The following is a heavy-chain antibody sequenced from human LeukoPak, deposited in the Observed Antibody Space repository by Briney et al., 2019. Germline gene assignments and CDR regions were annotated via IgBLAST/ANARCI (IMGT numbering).Heavy chain of an antibody. CDR1: GYTFTNYG. Sequence: ASVKVSCKASGYTFTNYGISWVRQAPGQGLEWMGRISAYNGNTNYAQNLQGRVTMTTDTSTSTVYMELSSLRSDDTAVYYCARGGVAARPYNWFDPWGQGTLVTVSS. CDR3: ARGGVAARPYNWFDP. D-gene: IGHD6-6*01. J-gene: IGHJ5*02. V-gene: IGHV1-18*01. CDR2: ISAYNGNT.